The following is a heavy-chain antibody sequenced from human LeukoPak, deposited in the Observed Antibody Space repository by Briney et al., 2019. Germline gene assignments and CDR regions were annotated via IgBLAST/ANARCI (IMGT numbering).Heavy chain of an antibody. CDR2: ISTDGYTT. CDR1: GLAFSTYK. CDR3: VVGGSPGY. J-gene: IGHJ4*02. Sequence: GGSLRLSCAASGLAFSTYKMHWVRQAPRKGLVWVSRISTDGYTTDYADFVQGRFTASRDNTKNTWSLEMNSLRAEDTAVYYCVVGGSPGYWGQGTLVTVSS. D-gene: IGHD2-15*01. V-gene: IGHV3-74*01.